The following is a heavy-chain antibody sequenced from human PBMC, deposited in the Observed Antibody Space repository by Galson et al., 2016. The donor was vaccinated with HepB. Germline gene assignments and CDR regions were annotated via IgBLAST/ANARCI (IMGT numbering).Heavy chain of an antibody. J-gene: IGHJ6*03. D-gene: IGHD5-12*01. CDR2: IYYSGST. CDR3: ARHTGGATAPAYYYYMDV. V-gene: IGHV4-39*01. CDR1: GVSISSTSHY. Sequence: ETLSLTCTVSGVSISSTSHYWGWIRQPPGKGLEWIGNIYYSGSTYYNPSLKSRVTISVDTSKNQFSLKLSSVTAADTAVYYCARHTGGATAPAYYYYMDVWGKGTTVTVSS.